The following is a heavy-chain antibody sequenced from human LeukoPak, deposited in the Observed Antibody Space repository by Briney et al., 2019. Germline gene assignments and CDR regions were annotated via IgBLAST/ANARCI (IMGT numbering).Heavy chain of an antibody. D-gene: IGHD5-24*01. V-gene: IGHV5-51*01. CDR1: GYSFTSYW. J-gene: IGHJ6*02. CDR3: ARHSVEMAQLVGMDV. CDR2: IYPGDSDT. Sequence: SGESLNISCKGSGYSFTSYWIGWVRQMPGKGLEWMGIIYPGDSDTRYSPSFQGQVTISADKSISTAYLQWSSLKASDTAMYYCARHSVEMAQLVGMDVWGQGTTVTVSS.